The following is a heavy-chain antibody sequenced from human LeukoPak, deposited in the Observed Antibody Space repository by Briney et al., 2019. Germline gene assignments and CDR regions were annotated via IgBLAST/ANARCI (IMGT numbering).Heavy chain of an antibody. CDR1: GGSISSGSYY. Sequence: PSETLSLTCTVSGGSISSGSYYWSWIRQPAGKGLEWIGRIYTSGSTNYNPSLKSRVTISVDTSKNQFSLKLSSVTAADTAVYYCARGGPTTIFGVVIINAYFDYWGQGTLVTVSS. CDR3: ARGGPTTIFGVVIINAYFDY. J-gene: IGHJ4*02. V-gene: IGHV4-61*02. D-gene: IGHD3-3*01. CDR2: IYTSGST.